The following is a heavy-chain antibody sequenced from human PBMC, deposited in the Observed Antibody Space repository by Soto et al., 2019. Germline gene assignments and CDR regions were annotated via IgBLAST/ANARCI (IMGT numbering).Heavy chain of an antibody. Sequence: EVQLVESGGGLVQPGGSLRLSCAASGFTFTTSWMHWVRQAPEKGLVWVSHINSDGSTTTYADSVRGRFTISRDNAKNTLYQQMNSLSVEDTAVYYCARDRDYGMDVWGQGTTVIVSS. D-gene: IGHD3-10*01. J-gene: IGHJ6*02. CDR2: INSDGSTT. CDR3: ARDRDYGMDV. CDR1: GFTFTTSW. V-gene: IGHV3-74*01.